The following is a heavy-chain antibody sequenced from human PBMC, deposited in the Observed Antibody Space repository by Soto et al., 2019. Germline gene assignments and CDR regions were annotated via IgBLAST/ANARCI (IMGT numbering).Heavy chain of an antibody. CDR2: IRPDGSEK. CDR3: AREEGATVANNWFDS. D-gene: IGHD4-17*01. Sequence: EVQVVESGGGLVQPGGSLRVSCVGSGLTFRSYWMSWVRQAPGKGLEWVANIRPDGSEKYYVDSVKGRFTISRDNAKNSLYLQMSSLRAEDTAVYYCAREEGATVANNWFDSWGQGALVTVSS. V-gene: IGHV3-7*03. J-gene: IGHJ5*01. CDR1: GLTFRSYW.